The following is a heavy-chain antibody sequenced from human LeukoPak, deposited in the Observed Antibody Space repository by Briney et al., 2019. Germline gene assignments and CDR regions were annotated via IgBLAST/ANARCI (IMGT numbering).Heavy chain of an antibody. Sequence: GGSLRLSCVVSGFTFSTYWMSWVRQAPGKGLECVATIKQDGSVKNYGDSVQGRFTISRDNAKNSLYLQMHSLRVEDTAVYYCATLPFGVVMPDYWGQGTLVTVSS. CDR1: GFTFSTYW. V-gene: IGHV3-7*03. D-gene: IGHD3-3*01. CDR3: ATLPFGVVMPDY. J-gene: IGHJ4*02. CDR2: IKQDGSVK.